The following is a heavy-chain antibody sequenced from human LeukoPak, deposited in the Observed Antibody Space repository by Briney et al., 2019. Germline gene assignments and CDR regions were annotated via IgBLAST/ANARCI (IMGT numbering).Heavy chain of an antibody. CDR2: ISETGDTT. CDR3: AKDRGAARRFDY. D-gene: IGHD6-6*01. CDR1: GFTFRSSV. Sequence: GGSLRLSCAASGFTFRSSVMTWVRHAPGKRLEWVSTISETGDTTDYADSVKGRFTISRDNSNNTLYLQMNSLRAEDTATYYCAKDRGAARRFDYWGQGTLVTVSS. J-gene: IGHJ4*02. V-gene: IGHV3-23*01.